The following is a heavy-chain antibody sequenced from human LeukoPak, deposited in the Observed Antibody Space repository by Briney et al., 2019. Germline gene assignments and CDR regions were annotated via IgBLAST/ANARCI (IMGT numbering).Heavy chain of an antibody. V-gene: IGHV4-59*01. CDR2: IYYSGST. CDR3: ARGGVGGAHDY. CDR1: GGSISSYY. J-gene: IGHJ4*02. D-gene: IGHD1-26*01. Sequence: SETLSLTCTVSGGSISSYYWSWIRQPPGKGLEWIGYIYYSGSTNYNPSLKSRVTISVDTSKNQFSLKLSSVTAADTAVYHCARGGVGGAHDYWGQGTLVTVSS.